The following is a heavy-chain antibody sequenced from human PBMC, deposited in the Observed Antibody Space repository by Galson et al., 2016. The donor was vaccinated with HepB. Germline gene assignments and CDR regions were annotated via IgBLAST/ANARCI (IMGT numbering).Heavy chain of an antibody. D-gene: IGHD3-9*01. J-gene: IGHJ4*02. V-gene: IGHV5-51*01. CDR2: IHTIDSDT. CDR3: VGSTGWLSQN. Sequence: QSGAAVKKPGESLRISCKGSGYSFTNYWIGWVRQMPGKGLEWMGIIHTIDSDTRYSPSFQGQVSISVDKSINTAYLQWRSLKASDPATYYCVGSTGWLSQNWGQGTLLTVSS. CDR1: GYSFTNYW.